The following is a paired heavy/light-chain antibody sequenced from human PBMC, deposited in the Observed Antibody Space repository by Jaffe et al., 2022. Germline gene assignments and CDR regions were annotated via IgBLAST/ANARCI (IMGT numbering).Light chain of an antibody. CDR2: AAS. J-gene: IGKJ5*01. Sequence: DIQMTQSPSSLSASVGDRVTITCRASQSISSYLNWYQQKPGKVPNLLIYAASSLQSGVPSRFSGSGSGTDFILTISSLQPEDFATYYCQQSYSIPTFGQGTRLEIK. CDR3: QQSYSIPT. V-gene: IGKV1-39*01. CDR1: QSISSY.
Heavy chain of an antibody. D-gene: IGHD4-17*01. CDR3: ARKGRDYGDQNYYYYYYMDV. V-gene: IGHV4-34*01. Sequence: QVQLQQWGAGLLKPSETLSLTCAVYGGSFSGYYWSWIRQPPGKGLEWIGEINHSGSTNYNPSLKSRVTISVDTSKNQFSLMLSSVTAADTAVYYCARKGRDYGDQNYYYYYYMDVWGKGTTVTVSS. CDR1: GGSFSGYY. CDR2: INHSGST. J-gene: IGHJ6*03.